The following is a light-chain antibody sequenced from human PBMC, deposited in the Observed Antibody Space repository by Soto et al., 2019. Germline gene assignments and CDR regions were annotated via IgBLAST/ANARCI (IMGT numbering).Light chain of an antibody. Sequence: AIQLTQSPSSLSASVGDRVTITCRASQGITTYLAWYQQKPGRAPKLLIYAASSLQSGVPSRFGGSGSGTDFTLTISSLQPEDFATYYCLQDYNYPLTFGGGTKVDIK. V-gene: IGKV1-6*01. CDR1: QGITTY. J-gene: IGKJ4*01. CDR2: AAS. CDR3: LQDYNYPLT.